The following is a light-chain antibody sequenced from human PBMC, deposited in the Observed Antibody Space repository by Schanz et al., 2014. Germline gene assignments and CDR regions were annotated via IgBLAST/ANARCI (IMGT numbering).Light chain of an antibody. CDR1: SSDVGGYSF. J-gene: IGLJ3*02. CDR2: DVS. Sequence: QSALTQPPSASGSPGQSVTISCTGTSSDVGGYSFVSWYQQHPGKAPKLMIYDVSNRPSGVSARFSGSKSGNTASLTISGLQAEDEADYYCSSHTTDTTWLFGGGTKLTVL. V-gene: IGLV2-14*01. CDR3: SSHTTDTTWL.